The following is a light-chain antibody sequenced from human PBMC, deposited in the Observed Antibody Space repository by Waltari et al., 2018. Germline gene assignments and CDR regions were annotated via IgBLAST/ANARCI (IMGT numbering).Light chain of an antibody. CDR3: MQALQTPYT. CDR2: LGS. Sequence: DIVMTQFPLSLPVIPGEPASISCRSSQSLLHSNGHKYLDWYLQKPGQSPQLLIYLGSNRASGVPDRFSGSGSGTDFTLKISRVEAEDVGVYYCMQALQTPYTFGQGTKLEIK. J-gene: IGKJ2*01. V-gene: IGKV2-28*01. CDR1: QSLLHSNGHKY.